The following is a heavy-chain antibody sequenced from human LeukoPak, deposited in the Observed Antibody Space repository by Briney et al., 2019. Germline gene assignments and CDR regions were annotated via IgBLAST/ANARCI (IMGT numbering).Heavy chain of an antibody. V-gene: IGHV1-69*01. Sequence: ASVKVSCKASGGTFSSYAISWVRQAPGQGLEWMGGIIPIFGTANYAQKFQGRVTITADESTSTAYMELSSLRSEDTAVYYCARGDDFWSGHMGYWGQGTLVTVSS. CDR3: ARGDDFWSGHMGY. CDR1: GGTFSSYA. D-gene: IGHD3-3*01. J-gene: IGHJ4*02. CDR2: IIPIFGTA.